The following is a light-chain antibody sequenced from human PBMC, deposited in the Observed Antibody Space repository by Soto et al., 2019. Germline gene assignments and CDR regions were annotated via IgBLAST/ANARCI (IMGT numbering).Light chain of an antibody. V-gene: IGLV1-40*01. Sequence: QSVLTQPPSVSGAPGQRVTISCTGSSSNIGAGYDVHWYQQLPGTAPKPLIYGNSNRPSGVPDRFSGSKSGTSASLAITGLQAEDEADYYCQSYDSSLSGSVVGGGTKLTVL. CDR2: GNS. CDR3: QSYDSSLSGSV. J-gene: IGLJ2*01. CDR1: SSNIGAGYD.